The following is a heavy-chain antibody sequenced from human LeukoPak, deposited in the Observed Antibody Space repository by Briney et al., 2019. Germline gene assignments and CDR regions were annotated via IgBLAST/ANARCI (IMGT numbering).Heavy chain of an antibody. D-gene: IGHD3-22*01. CDR2: IKQDGSEK. J-gene: IGHJ4*02. CDR3: AGVSGLLHFDY. CDR1: GFTFSSYW. Sequence: GGSLRLSCAASGFTFSSYWMSWVRQAPGKGLEWVANIKQDGSEKYYVDSVKGRFTISRDNAKNSLYLQMNSLRAEDTAVYYCAGVSGLLHFDYWGQGTLVTVSS. V-gene: IGHV3-7*01.